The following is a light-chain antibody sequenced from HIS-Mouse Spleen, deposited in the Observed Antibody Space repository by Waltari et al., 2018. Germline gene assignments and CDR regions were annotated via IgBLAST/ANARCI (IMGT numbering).Light chain of an antibody. CDR3: AAWDDSLSGPV. CDR1: SSNIGSNS. V-gene: IGLV1-47*01. J-gene: IGLJ3*02. CDR2: RNN. Sequence: QSVLTQPPSASGTPGQRVTISCSGSSSNIGSNSVYWYQQLPGTAPKLRIYRNNQRPSGVPDRFSGSKSGTSASLAISGLRSEDEADYYCAAWDDSLSGPVFGGGTKLTVL.